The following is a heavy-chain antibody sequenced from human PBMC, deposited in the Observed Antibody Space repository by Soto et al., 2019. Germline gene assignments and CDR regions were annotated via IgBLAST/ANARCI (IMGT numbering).Heavy chain of an antibody. CDR1: GDSVSSNSAA. Sequence: SQTLSLTCAISGDSVSSNSAAWNWIRQSPSRGLEWLGRTYYRSKWYNDYTVSVKSRITINPDTSKNQFSLQLSSVTPEDTAVYYCTRARSSSWDYFYGMDVWGQGTTVTVSS. V-gene: IGHV6-1*01. J-gene: IGHJ6*02. CDR2: TYYRSKWYN. CDR3: TRARSSSWDYFYGMDV. D-gene: IGHD6-13*01.